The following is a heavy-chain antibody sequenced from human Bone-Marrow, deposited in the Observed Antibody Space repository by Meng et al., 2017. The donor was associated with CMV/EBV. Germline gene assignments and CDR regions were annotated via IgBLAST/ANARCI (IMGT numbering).Heavy chain of an antibody. Sequence: GGSLRLSCAASGFSFSSYWMSWVRQAPGKGLEWVANIKQDGSEKFYVDSVKGRFTIARDNAKNSLYLQMSSRRAEDTAVYYCARGDFWSGDYTDAFDIWGQGTMVTVSS. J-gene: IGHJ3*02. V-gene: IGHV3-7*01. CDR2: IKQDGSEK. CDR1: GFSFSSYW. CDR3: ARGDFWSGDYTDAFDI. D-gene: IGHD3-3*01.